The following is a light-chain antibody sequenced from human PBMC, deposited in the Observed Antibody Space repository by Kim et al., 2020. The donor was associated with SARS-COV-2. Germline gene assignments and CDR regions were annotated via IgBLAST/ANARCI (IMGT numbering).Light chain of an antibody. CDR3: QQSYSTPRLT. J-gene: IGKJ4*01. CDR2: AAS. V-gene: IGKV1-39*01. CDR1: QSIRNY. Sequence: DIQMTQSPSSLSASVGDRVTITCRASQSIRNYLNWYQQKPGKAPKVLIYAASSLQSGVPSRFGGSGSGTDFTLTISSLQTEDFATYYCQQSYSTPRLTFGGGTKVDIK.